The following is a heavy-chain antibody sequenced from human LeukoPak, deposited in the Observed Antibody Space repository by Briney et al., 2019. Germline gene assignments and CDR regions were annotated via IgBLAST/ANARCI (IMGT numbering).Heavy chain of an antibody. Sequence: GGSLRLSCAASGFTFSSYGMHWVRQAPGKGLEWVAVISCDGSNKYYADSVKGRFTISRDNSKNTLYLQMNSLRAEDTAVYYCAKDVGSSSWYGMDVWGKGTTVTVSS. CDR3: AKDVGSSSWYGMDV. J-gene: IGHJ6*04. V-gene: IGHV3-30*18. CDR2: ISCDGSNK. D-gene: IGHD6-13*01. CDR1: GFTFSSYG.